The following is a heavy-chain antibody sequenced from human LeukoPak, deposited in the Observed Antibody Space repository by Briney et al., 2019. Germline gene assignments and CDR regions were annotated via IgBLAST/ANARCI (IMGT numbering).Heavy chain of an antibody. Sequence: SETLSLTCTVSGGSVSSGSYYWSWIRQPPGKGLEWIGYIYYSGSTNYNPSLKSRVTISVDTSKNQFSLKLSSVTAADTAVYYYAREFRHDNWFDPWGQGTLVTVSS. J-gene: IGHJ5*02. V-gene: IGHV4-61*01. D-gene: IGHD3-10*01. CDR1: GGSVSSGSYY. CDR3: AREFRHDNWFDP. CDR2: IYYSGST.